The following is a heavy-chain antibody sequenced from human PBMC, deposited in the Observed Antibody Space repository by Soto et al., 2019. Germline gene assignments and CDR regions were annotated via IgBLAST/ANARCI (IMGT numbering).Heavy chain of an antibody. D-gene: IGHD5-18*01. CDR3: ARPRGCSYVLPDY. CDR2: ISSSSGTI. Sequence: EVQLVESGGGLVQPGGSLRLSCSAAGFTFSSYNMNWVRQAPRKRLKWVSYISSSSGTIYYADSVKGRFTISRDNAKNSLYLQMNSLRDEDTAVYYCARPRGCSYVLPDYWGQGTLVTVSS. CDR1: GFTFSSYN. J-gene: IGHJ4*02. V-gene: IGHV3-48*02.